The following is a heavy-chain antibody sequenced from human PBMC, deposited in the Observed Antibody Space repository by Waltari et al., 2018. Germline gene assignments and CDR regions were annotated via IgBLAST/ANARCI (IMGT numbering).Heavy chain of an antibody. J-gene: IGHJ2*01. CDR3: ARTNIVVVPAAMRWYFDL. D-gene: IGHD2-2*01. V-gene: IGHV4-59*01. Sequence: QVQLQESGPGLVKPSETLSLTCTVSGGSISSYYWSWIRQHPGQGLEWIGYIYYSGSTNYNPSLKSRVTISVDTSKNQFSLKLSSVTAADTAVYYCARTNIVVVPAAMRWYFDLWGHGTLVTVSS. CDR2: IYYSGST. CDR1: GGSISSYY.